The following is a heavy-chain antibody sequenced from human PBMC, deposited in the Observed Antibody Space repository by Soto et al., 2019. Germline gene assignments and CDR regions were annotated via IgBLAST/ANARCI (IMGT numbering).Heavy chain of an antibody. CDR3: ARVGSSGWSPDY. D-gene: IGHD6-19*01. CDR1: GGSISGHY. V-gene: IGHV4-59*11. Sequence: SETLSLTCTVSGGSISGHYWIWIRQPPGEGMEWIGYIFYSGSTTYNNNPSLKSRVTISVDTSKNQFSLRLSSVTAAGTAVYYCARVGSSGWSPDYWGQGTLVTVSS. CDR2: IFYSGSTTY. J-gene: IGHJ4*02.